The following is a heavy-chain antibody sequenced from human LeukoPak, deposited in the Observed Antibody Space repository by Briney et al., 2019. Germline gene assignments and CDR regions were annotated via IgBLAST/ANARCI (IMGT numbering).Heavy chain of an antibody. J-gene: IGHJ4*02. Sequence: ASVKVSCKASGYTFTSYDINWVRQATGQGLEWMGWMNPNSGNTGYAQKFQGRVTMTRNTSISTAYMELSSLRSEDTAAYYCARGRPGSGSYAIDYWGQGTLVTVSS. V-gene: IGHV1-8*01. CDR1: GYTFTSYD. CDR2: MNPNSGNT. D-gene: IGHD3-10*01. CDR3: ARGRPGSGSYAIDY.